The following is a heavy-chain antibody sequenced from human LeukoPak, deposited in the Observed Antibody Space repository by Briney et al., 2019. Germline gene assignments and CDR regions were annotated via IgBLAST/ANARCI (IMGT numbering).Heavy chain of an antibody. V-gene: IGHV3-11*01. CDR3: ARNLGYYGSGSYPLDY. Sequence: GGSLGRACAASGFGFSEYDMSWVRQAPGEGLEWVSYINSGHSITYYADSVKGRFTISRDNAENSLYLQMNSLRAEDTAVYYSARNLGYYGSGSYPLDYWGQGTLVTVSS. CDR2: INSGHSIT. CDR1: GFGFSEYD. J-gene: IGHJ4*02. D-gene: IGHD3-10*01.